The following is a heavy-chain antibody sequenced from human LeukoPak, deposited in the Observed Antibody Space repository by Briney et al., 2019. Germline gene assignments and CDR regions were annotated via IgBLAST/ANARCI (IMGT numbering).Heavy chain of an antibody. CDR3: ARGGCSSTSCYYNFYAFDI. CDR2: INPNSGGT. D-gene: IGHD2-2*01. Sequence: ASVKVSFKASGYTFTGYYMHWVRQAPGQGLEWMGWINPNSGGTNYTQKFQGSITMTRDTSISTAYMELSRLRSDDTAVYYCARGGCSSTSCYYNFYAFDIWGQGTMVTVSS. CDR1: GYTFTGYY. V-gene: IGHV1-2*02. J-gene: IGHJ3*02.